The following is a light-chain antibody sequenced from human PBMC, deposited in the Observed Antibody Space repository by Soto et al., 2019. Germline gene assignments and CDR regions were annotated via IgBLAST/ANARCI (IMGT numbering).Light chain of an antibody. Sequence: QSALTQPASVSGSPRQSITISCTGTSNDVGGYNYVSWYQQHPGKAPKLMIYDVSNRPSGVSNRFSGSKSGNTASLTISGLQAEDEAYYYCSSFTTGSTVVFGGGTKLTVL. CDR2: DVS. J-gene: IGLJ2*01. V-gene: IGLV2-14*01. CDR1: SNDVGGYNY. CDR3: SSFTTGSTVV.